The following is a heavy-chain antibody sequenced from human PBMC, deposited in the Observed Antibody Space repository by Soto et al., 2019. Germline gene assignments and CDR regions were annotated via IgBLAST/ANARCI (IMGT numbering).Heavy chain of an antibody. CDR1: GFTFSSYA. CDR3: ASTHGADVLRYSDPHDY. CDR2: ISYDGSNK. V-gene: IGHV3-30-3*01. Sequence: QVQLVESGGGVVQPGRSLRLSCAASGFTFSSYAMQWVRQAPGKGLEWVAVISYDGSNKYYADSVKGRFTISRDNSKNTLYLQMNSLRAEDTAVYYCASTHGADVLRYSDPHDYWGQGTLVTVSS. D-gene: IGHD3-9*01. J-gene: IGHJ4*02.